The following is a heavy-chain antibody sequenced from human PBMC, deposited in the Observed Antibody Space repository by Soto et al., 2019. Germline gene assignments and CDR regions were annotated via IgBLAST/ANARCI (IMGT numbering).Heavy chain of an antibody. CDR1: GYTFTSYD. CDR2: MNPNSGNT. D-gene: IGHD6-6*01. J-gene: IGHJ4*02. CDR3: ARDVYSSSSVLDY. V-gene: IGHV1-8*01. Sequence: ASVKVSCKASGYTFTSYDINWVRQATGQGLEWMGWMNPNSGNTGYAQKFQGRVTMTRNTSISTAYMELSSLRAEDTAVYYCARDVYSSSSVLDYWGQGTLVTVSS.